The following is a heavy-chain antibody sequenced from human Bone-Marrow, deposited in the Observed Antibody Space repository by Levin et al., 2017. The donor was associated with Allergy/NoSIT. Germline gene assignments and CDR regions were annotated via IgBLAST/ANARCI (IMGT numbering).Heavy chain of an antibody. CDR1: GFTFSSYA. Sequence: GESLKISCAASGFTFSSYAMSWVRQAPGKGLEWVSTIGSGGVPYYADSVKGRLTISRDVSKNTVFLQMDSLRAEDTAVYYCAKAREAGARIFDYWGQGTQVTVSS. J-gene: IGHJ4*02. D-gene: IGHD6-13*01. CDR3: AKAREAGARIFDY. CDR2: IGSGGVP. V-gene: IGHV3-23*01.